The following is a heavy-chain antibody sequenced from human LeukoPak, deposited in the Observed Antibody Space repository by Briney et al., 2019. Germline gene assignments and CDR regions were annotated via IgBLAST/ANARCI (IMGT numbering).Heavy chain of an antibody. V-gene: IGHV3-7*01. J-gene: IGHJ4*02. CDR3: EGGAGY. CDR1: GFTFSSNW. CDR2: IKKDGSDK. Sequence: PGGSLRLSCAASGFTFSSNWMSWVRQAPGKGLEWVANIKKDGSDKYYVGSVKGRFTISRDNARNSLYLQMNSLRVEDTAVYYCEGGAGYWGQGTPVTASS. D-gene: IGHD4/OR15-4a*01.